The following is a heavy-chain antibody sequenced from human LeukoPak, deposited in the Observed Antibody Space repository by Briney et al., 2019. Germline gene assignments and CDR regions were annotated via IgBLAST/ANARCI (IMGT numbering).Heavy chain of an antibody. CDR1: GFTFSSYA. J-gene: IGHJ4*02. V-gene: IGHV3-30*04. CDR3: AKTPYLYDSRGYYTEDY. CDR2: ISYDGSNK. D-gene: IGHD3-22*01. Sequence: GGSLRLSCAASGFTFSSYAMHWVRQAPGKGLEWVAVISYDGSNKYYADSVKGRFTISRDNSKSTVFLQMNSLRVEDTALYYCAKTPYLYDSRGYYTEDYWGQGTLVTVSS.